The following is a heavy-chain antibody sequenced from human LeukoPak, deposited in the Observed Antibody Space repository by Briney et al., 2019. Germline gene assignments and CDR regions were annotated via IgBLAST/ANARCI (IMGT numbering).Heavy chain of an antibody. CDR3: ARRGGTVATIGDDFDY. CDR1: GFTFSSYA. Sequence: GGSLRLSCAASGFTFSSYAMHWVRQAPGKGLEWVAVISYDGSNKYYADSVKGRFTISRDNSKNTLCVQMNSLRAEDTAIYYCARRGGTVATIGDDFDYWGQGTVVTVSS. CDR2: ISYDGSNK. D-gene: IGHD5-12*01. V-gene: IGHV3-30*04. J-gene: IGHJ4*02.